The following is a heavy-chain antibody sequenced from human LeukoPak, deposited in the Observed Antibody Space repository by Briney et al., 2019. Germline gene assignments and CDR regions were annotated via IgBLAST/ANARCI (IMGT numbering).Heavy chain of an antibody. D-gene: IGHD4-17*01. CDR3: ARDLPYGDYSHFDY. CDR1: GGTFSSYA. Sequence: SVTVSCKASGGTFSSYAISWVRQAPGQGLEWMGRIIPILGIANYAQKFQGRVTTTADKSTSTAYMELSSLRSEDTAVYYCARDLPYGDYSHFDYWGQGTLVTVSS. V-gene: IGHV1-69*04. J-gene: IGHJ4*02. CDR2: IIPILGIA.